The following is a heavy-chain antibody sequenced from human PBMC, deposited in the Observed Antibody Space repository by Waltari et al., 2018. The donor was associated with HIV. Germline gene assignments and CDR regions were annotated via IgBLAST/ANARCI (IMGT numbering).Heavy chain of an antibody. D-gene: IGHD2-2*01. V-gene: IGHV3-30*18. CDR3: AKYQAYANGHHTMDV. Sequence: VQVMESGGGVVQPGGSLRLSCVVFGFGINSFALHWGRQRPCTGLECLAVISSAGRMTFFCESLEGRISVSRDEVKSTVYLHRTSLRADDTPTYHCAKYQAYANGHHTMDVWGQGTTVTVSS. CDR1: GFGINSFA. CDR2: ISSAGRMT. J-gene: IGHJ6*02.